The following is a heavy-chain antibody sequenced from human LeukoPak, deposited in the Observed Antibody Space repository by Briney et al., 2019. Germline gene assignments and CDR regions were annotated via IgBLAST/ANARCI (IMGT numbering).Heavy chain of an antibody. J-gene: IGHJ2*01. CDR1: GFTFSSYW. Sequence: GGPLRLSCAASGFTFSSYWMSWVRQAPGKGLEWVANIKQDGSEKYYVDSVKGRFTISRDNAKNSLYLQMNSLRAEDTAVYYCARHSSSWYSHWYFDLWGRGTLVTVSS. CDR2: IKQDGSEK. D-gene: IGHD6-13*01. CDR3: ARHSSSWYSHWYFDL. V-gene: IGHV3-7*01.